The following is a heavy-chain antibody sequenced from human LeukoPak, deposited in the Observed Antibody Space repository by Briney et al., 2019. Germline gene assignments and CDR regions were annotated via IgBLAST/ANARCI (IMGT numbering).Heavy chain of an antibody. CDR3: ARDPGWYVGHWYFDL. CDR1: GFTFSDYY. D-gene: IGHD1-26*01. Sequence: SGGSLRLSCAASGFTFSDYYMSWIRQAPGKGLEWVSYISSSGNTTYHADSVKGRFTISRDNAKNSLYPQMNSLRAEDTAVYYCARDPGWYVGHWYFDLWGRGTLVTVSS. J-gene: IGHJ2*01. V-gene: IGHV3-11*04. CDR2: ISSSGNTT.